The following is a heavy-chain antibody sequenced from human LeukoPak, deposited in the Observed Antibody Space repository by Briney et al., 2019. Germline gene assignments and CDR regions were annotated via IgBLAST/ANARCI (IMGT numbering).Heavy chain of an antibody. CDR1: GFAFSDYY. CDR3: ARVPETTQLFDY. CDR2: INWNDGST. J-gene: IGHJ4*02. V-gene: IGHV3-20*04. D-gene: IGHD1-14*01. Sequence: GGSLRLSCAASGFAFSDYYMIWIRQAPGKGLEWVSGINWNDGSTDYADSVKGRFTISRDKAKNSLYLQMNSLRAEDTALYYCARVPETTQLFDYWGQGTLVTVSS.